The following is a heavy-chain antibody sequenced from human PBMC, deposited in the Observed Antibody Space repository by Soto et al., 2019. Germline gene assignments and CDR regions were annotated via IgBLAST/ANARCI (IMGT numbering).Heavy chain of an antibody. J-gene: IGHJ5*02. Sequence: SETLSLTCTVSGGSISSGGYYWSWIRQHPGKGLEWIGYIYYSGSTYYNPSLKSRVTISVDTSKNQFSLKLSSVTAADTAVYYCARDYSGVHSWYWFDPWGQGTLVTVSS. CDR2: IYYSGST. V-gene: IGHV4-31*03. CDR3: ARDYSGVHSWYWFDP. D-gene: IGHD6-13*01. CDR1: GGSISSGGYY.